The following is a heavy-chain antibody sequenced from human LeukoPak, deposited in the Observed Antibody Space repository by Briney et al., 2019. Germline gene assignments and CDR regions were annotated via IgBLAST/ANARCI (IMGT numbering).Heavy chain of an antibody. CDR3: ARGQRITMVRGVAPRGAFDI. V-gene: IGHV4-34*01. D-gene: IGHD3-10*01. J-gene: IGHJ3*02. CDR1: GGSFSGYY. Sequence: PSETLSLTCAVYGGSFSGYYWSWIRQPPGKGLEWIGEINHSGSTNYNPSLKSRVTISVDTSKNQFSLKLSSVTAADTAVYYCARGQRITMVRGVAPRGAFDIWGQGTMVTVSS. CDR2: INHSGST.